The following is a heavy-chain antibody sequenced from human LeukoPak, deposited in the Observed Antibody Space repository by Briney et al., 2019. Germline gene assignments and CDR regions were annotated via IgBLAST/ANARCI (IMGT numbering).Heavy chain of an antibody. Sequence: GGSLRLSCVVSGFTFSSYSMNWVRQAPGRGLEWVSSISSSSSSYIYYADSVKGRFTISRDNAKNSLYLQMNSLRVEDTAVYYCARDMSSGWYSNFDYWGQGTLVTVSS. D-gene: IGHD6-19*01. J-gene: IGHJ4*02. CDR2: ISSSSSSYI. V-gene: IGHV3-21*01. CDR3: ARDMSSGWYSNFDY. CDR1: GFTFSSYS.